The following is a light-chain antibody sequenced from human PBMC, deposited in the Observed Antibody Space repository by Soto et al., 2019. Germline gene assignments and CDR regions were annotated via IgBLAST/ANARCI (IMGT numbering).Light chain of an antibody. CDR3: QQLNAYPLT. Sequence: DIQLTQSPSFLSASVGDRVTITCRASQGISSYLAWFQQKPGRAPNLLIYGASTLQSGVPSRFSRSGSGTDFTLTISNLQPEDFATYYCQQLNAYPLTFGQGTRLEIK. CDR1: QGISSY. V-gene: IGKV1-9*01. J-gene: IGKJ5*01. CDR2: GAS.